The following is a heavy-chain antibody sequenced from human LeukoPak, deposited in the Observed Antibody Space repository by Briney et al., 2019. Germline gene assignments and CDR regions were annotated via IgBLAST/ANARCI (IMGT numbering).Heavy chain of an antibody. J-gene: IGHJ4*02. CDR3: ARGGYSGYDWTENFDY. CDR1: GGSISSGSYY. V-gene: IGHV4-61*02. CDR2: IYTSVCT. Sequence: PSETLSLTCTVSGGSISSGSYYWSWIRQPAGKGLEWIGRIYTSVCTNYKPTLKSRVTISVDTSKNQFSLKLSSVTAADTAVYYCARGGYSGYDWTENFDYWGQGTLVTVSS. D-gene: IGHD5-12*01.